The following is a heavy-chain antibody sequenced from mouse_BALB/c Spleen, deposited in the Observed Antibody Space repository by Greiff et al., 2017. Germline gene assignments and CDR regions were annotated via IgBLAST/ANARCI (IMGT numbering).Heavy chain of an antibody. CDR3: ARGAYYYVPDY. CDR2: IYPYNGGT. J-gene: IGHJ3*01. CDR1: GYTFTDYN. Sequence: EVKLQQSGPELVKPGASVKISCKASGYTFTDYNMHWVKQSHGKSLEWIGYIYPYNGGTGYNQKFKSKATLTVDNSSSTAYMELRSLTSEDSAVYYCARGAYYYVPDYWGQGTLVTVSA. V-gene: IGHV1S29*02. D-gene: IGHD1-1*01.